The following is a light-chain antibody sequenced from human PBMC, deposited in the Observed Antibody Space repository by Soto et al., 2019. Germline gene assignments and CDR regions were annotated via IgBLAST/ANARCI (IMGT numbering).Light chain of an antibody. Sequence: DIVMTQSPLSLPVTPGEPASISCRSSQSLLHSNGYTYLDWYLQKPGQSPQLLIYWGSNRASGVPDRCSGSRTGTDFTLKISRVEGEDVGVYYCMRALQTPLTFGPGTKVVIK. V-gene: IGKV2-28*01. CDR1: QSLLHSNGYTY. CDR2: WGS. J-gene: IGKJ3*01. CDR3: MRALQTPLT.